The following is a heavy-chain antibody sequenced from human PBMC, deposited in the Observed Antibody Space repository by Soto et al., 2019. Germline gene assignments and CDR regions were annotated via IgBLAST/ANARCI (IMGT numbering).Heavy chain of an antibody. CDR3: ARGRTAAGDFDY. Sequence: SETLSLTCTVSGGSISSGGYYWSWIRQHPGKGLEWIGYIYYSGSTYYIPSLKSRVTISVDTSKNQFSLKLSSVTAADTAVYYWARGRTAAGDFDYWGQGTLVTVSS. CDR1: GGSISSGGYY. CDR2: IYYSGST. V-gene: IGHV4-31*03. J-gene: IGHJ4*02. D-gene: IGHD6-13*01.